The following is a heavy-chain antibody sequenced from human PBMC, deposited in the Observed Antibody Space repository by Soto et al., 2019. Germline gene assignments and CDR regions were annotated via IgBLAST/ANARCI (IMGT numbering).Heavy chain of an antibody. V-gene: IGHV3-23*01. CDR1: GFTFSSYA. CDR2: ISGSGGST. Sequence: EVQLLESGGGLVQPGGSLRLSCAASGFTFSSYAMNWVRQAPGKGLEWVSAISGSGGSTYYADSVKGRFTISRDNSKNTLYLQMNSLRAGETAVYYCAKEVYCSSTSCYYYMDVWGKGTTVTVSS. J-gene: IGHJ6*03. D-gene: IGHD2-2*01. CDR3: AKEVYCSSTSCYYYMDV.